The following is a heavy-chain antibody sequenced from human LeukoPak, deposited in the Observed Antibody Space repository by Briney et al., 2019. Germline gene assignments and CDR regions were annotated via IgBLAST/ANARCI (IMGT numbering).Heavy chain of an antibody. V-gene: IGHV3-21*01. J-gene: IGHJ4*02. Sequence: GGSLRLSCAASGFTFSSFSLHWVRQPAGKGLEWVSSISGSSSSIYYAGSVNGRFTVSRDNAESTVFLHMSSLRVEDTATYYCGRGPHVDLDYWGQGTLVAVTS. CDR3: GRGPHVDLDY. D-gene: IGHD3-16*01. CDR2: ISGSSSSI. CDR1: GFTFSSFS.